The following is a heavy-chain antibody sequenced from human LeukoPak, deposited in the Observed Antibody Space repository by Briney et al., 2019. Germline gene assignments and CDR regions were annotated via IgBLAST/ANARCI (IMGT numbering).Heavy chain of an antibody. V-gene: IGHV3-11*01. J-gene: IGHJ4*02. CDR3: AKEYCSGGSCPFDY. CDR2: ISSSGSTI. D-gene: IGHD2-15*01. CDR1: GFTFSDYY. Sequence: NPGGSLRLSCAASGFTFSDYYMSWVRQAPGKGLEWVSYISSSGSTIYYADSVKGRFTISRDNAKNSLYLQMNSLRAEDTAVYYCAKEYCSGGSCPFDYGGQGTLVTVSS.